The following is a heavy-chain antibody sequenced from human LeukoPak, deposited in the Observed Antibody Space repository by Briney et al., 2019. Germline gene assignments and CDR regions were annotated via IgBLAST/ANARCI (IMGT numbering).Heavy chain of an antibody. Sequence: KPSETLSLTCTVSGGSISSSSYYWGWIRQPPGKGLEWIGSIYYSGSTYYNPSLKSRVTISVDTSKNQFSLKLSSVTAADTAVYYCARHDLGSNWFDPWGQGTLVTVSS. V-gene: IGHV4-39*01. CDR1: GGSISSSSYY. J-gene: IGHJ5*02. D-gene: IGHD2-15*01. CDR2: IYYSGST. CDR3: ARHDLGSNWFDP.